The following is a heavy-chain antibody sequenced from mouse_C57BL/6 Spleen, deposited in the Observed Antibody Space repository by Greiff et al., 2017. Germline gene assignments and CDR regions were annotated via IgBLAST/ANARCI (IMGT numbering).Heavy chain of an antibody. D-gene: IGHD2-4*01. Sequence: VQLQQPGAELVKPGASVKLSCKASGYTFTSYWMHWVKQRPGQGLEWIGMIPPNSGSTNYNEKFKSKATLSVDKSSSTAYMQLSSLTSEDSAVYYCARREITGAMDYWGQGTSVTVSS. CDR2: IPPNSGST. V-gene: IGHV1-64*01. J-gene: IGHJ4*01. CDR1: GYTFTSYW. CDR3: ARREITGAMDY.